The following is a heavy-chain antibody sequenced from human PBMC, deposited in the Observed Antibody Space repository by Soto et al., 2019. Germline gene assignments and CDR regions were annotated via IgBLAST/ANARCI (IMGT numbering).Heavy chain of an antibody. V-gene: IGHV1-69*13. CDR3: ARSPYYYDSIREKNNWFDP. J-gene: IGHJ5*02. CDR2: IIPILGTA. CDR1: GGTFSSYA. Sequence: GASVKVSCKASGGTFSSYAISWVRQAPGQGLEWMGGIIPILGTANYAQKFQGRVTITADESTSTAYMELSSLRSEDTAVYYCARSPYYYDSIREKNNWFDPWGQGTLVTVSS. D-gene: IGHD3-22*01.